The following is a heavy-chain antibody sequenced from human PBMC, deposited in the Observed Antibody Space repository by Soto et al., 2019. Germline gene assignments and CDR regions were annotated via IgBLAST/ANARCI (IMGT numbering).Heavy chain of an antibody. CDR3: TTDLDIVVVPAHRYYYYYMDV. J-gene: IGHJ6*03. CDR2: IKSKTDGGTT. V-gene: IGHV3-15*01. Sequence: GGSLRLSCAASGFTFSNAWMSWVRQAPGKGLEWVGRIKSKTDGGTTDYAAPVKGRFTISRDDSKNTLYLQMNSLKTEDTAVYYCTTDLDIVVVPAHRYYYYYMDVWGKGTTVTVSS. D-gene: IGHD2-2*01. CDR1: GFTFSNAW.